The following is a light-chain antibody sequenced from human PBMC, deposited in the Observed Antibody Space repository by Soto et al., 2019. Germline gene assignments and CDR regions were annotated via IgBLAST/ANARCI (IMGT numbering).Light chain of an antibody. J-gene: IGLJ3*02. Sequence: QSVLTQPPSVSGAPGQRVTISCTESSSNIGAGYDVHWYQQLPGTAPKLLIYGNSNRPSGVPDRFSGSKSGTSASLAITVLQAEDEADYYCQSYDGSLSGWVFGGGTKLTVL. CDR3: QSYDGSLSGWV. CDR2: GNS. V-gene: IGLV1-40*01. CDR1: SSNIGAGYD.